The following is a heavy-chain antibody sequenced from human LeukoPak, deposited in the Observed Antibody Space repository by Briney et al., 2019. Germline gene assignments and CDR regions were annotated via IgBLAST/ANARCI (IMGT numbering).Heavy chain of an antibody. D-gene: IGHD5-12*01. Sequence: GSLRLSCAASGFNFGSNWMSWIRQPPGKGLEWIGEINHSGSTNYNPSLKSRVTISVDTSKNQFSLKLSSVTAADTAVYYCARGEWLRFFDYWGQGTLVTVSS. J-gene: IGHJ4*02. CDR1: GFNFGSNW. CDR3: ARGEWLRFFDY. V-gene: IGHV4-34*01. CDR2: INHSGST.